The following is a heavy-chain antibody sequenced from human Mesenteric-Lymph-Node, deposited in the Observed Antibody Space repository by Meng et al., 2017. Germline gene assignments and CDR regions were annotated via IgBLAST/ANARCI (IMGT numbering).Heavy chain of an antibody. CDR3: AREAGRDGYATPKFDY. J-gene: IGHJ4*02. V-gene: IGHV4-31*03. CDR2: IYYTGST. D-gene: IGHD5-24*01. CDR1: GGSIGSGGYY. Sequence: QVQLQGPGPGLVKPSQTLSLTCTVSGGSIGSGGYYWSWIRQHPGKGLEWIGYIYYTGSTFYNPSLKSRVTISVDTSKNQFSLKLISATAADTAVYYCAREAGRDGYATPKFDYWGQGTLVTVSS.